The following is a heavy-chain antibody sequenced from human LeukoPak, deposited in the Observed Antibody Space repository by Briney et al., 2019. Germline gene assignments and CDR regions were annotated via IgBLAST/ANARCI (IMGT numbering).Heavy chain of an antibody. D-gene: IGHD6-13*01. J-gene: IGHJ4*02. CDR2: IYWDDDK. CDR1: VFSLSTSGVG. V-gene: IGHV2-5*02. CDR3: AESAAGGTVFDY. Sequence: SGPTLFNPTQTLTLTSTFSVFSLSTSGVGVGWIRQPPGKALEWLALIYWDDDKRYSPSLKSRLTITKDTSKNQVVLTMTNMDPVDTATYYCAESAAGGTVFDYWGQETLVTVSS.